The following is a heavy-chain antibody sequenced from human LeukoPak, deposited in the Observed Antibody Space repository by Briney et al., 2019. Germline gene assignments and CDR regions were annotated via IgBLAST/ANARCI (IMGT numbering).Heavy chain of an antibody. CDR2: INHSGST. Sequence: TSETLSLTCAVYGGSFSGYYWSWIRQPPGKGLEWIGEINHSGSTNYNPSLKSRVTISVDTSKNQFSLKLSSVTAADTAVYYCAREAYSSSHPFDYWGQGTLVTVSS. V-gene: IGHV4-34*01. CDR3: AREAYSSSHPFDY. CDR1: GGSFSGYY. J-gene: IGHJ4*02. D-gene: IGHD6-13*01.